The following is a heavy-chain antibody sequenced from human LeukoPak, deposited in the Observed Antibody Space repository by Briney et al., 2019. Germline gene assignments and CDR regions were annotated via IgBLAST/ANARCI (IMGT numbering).Heavy chain of an antibody. V-gene: IGHV4-34*01. CDR1: GGSFSGYY. D-gene: IGHD6-25*01. Sequence: SETLSLTCAAYGGSFSGYYWSWIRQPPGKGLEWIGEINHSGSTNYNPSLKSRVTILVDTSKNQFSLKLSSVTAADTAVYYCARENVDSSEYHPELTEPFDYWGQGTLVTVSS. CDR3: ARENVDSSEYHPELTEPFDY. J-gene: IGHJ4*02. CDR2: INHSGST.